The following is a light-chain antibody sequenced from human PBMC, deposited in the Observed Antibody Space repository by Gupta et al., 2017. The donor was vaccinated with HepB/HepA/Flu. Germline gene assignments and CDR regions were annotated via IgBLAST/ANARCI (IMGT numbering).Light chain of an antibody. J-gene: IGLJ1*01. CDR3: CSFARGGTYI. Sequence: QPALTQPASVSGSPGPSFTIPSNGTSGDVSGYDFVSWYQHHPSKVPKVIISYVNYRPSGVSNRFSGSKSGNTASLTISGLQSEDEADYYCCSFARGGTYIFGSGTKVTVL. CDR2: YVN. CDR1: SGDVSGYDF. V-gene: IGLV2-14*03.